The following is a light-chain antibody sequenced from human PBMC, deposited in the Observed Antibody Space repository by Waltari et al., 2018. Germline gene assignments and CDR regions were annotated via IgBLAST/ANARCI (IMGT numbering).Light chain of an antibody. J-gene: IGKJ1*01. CDR2: GAS. V-gene: IGKV3-20*01. CDR3: QHYVRLPAT. CDR1: PSVRGS. Sequence: EIVLTQSPGTLSLSPGERATLSCRASPSVRGSLAWYQKKSGQAPRILIYGASSRATGIPDRFSGSGSGTDFSLTISRLEPEDFAVYYCQHYVRLPATFGQGTKVEI.